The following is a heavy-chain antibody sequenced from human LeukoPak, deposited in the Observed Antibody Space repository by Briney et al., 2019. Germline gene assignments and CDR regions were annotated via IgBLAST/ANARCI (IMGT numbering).Heavy chain of an antibody. Sequence: SVKVSCKASGGTFSSYAISWVRQAPGQGLEWMGGIIPIFGTANYAQKFQGGVTITTDESTSTTNMELSSLRSEDTAVYYCARGLNCSSTSCYQGSWFDPWGQGTLVTVSS. CDR2: IIPIFGTA. CDR3: ARGLNCSSTSCYQGSWFDP. D-gene: IGHD2-2*01. CDR1: GGTFSSYA. J-gene: IGHJ5*02. V-gene: IGHV1-69*05.